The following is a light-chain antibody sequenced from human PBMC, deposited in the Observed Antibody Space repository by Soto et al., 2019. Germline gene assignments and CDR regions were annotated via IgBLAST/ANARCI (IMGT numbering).Light chain of an antibody. CDR1: QTISGY. CDR2: AAS. V-gene: IGKV1-39*01. J-gene: IGKJ1*01. Sequence: DIKMTQAPSSLSASVVDRVNITCRASQTISGYLNWYQQKPGKAPELLIYAASYLGNGVPSRFSGSGSGTDFTLTISSLQPEDFATYYCQQSYTRKCGQGNTGAIK. CDR3: QQSYTRK.